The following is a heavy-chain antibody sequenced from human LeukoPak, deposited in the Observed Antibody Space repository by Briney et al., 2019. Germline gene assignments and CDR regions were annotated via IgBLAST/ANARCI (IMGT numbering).Heavy chain of an antibody. CDR3: AGDIRGIWSGYYYYMDL. D-gene: IGHD3-3*01. V-gene: IGHV1-2*02. CDR2: INPNSGGT. Sequence: ASVKVSCKASGYTFTSYGISWVRQAPGQGLEWMGWINPNSGGTNYAQKFQGRVTMTRDTSISTAYMELSRLRSDDTAVYYCAGDIRGIWSGYYYYMDLWGKGTTVTVSS. CDR1: GYTFTSYG. J-gene: IGHJ6*03.